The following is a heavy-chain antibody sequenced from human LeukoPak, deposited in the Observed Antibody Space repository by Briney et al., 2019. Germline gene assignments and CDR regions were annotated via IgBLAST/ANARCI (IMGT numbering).Heavy chain of an antibody. CDR3: TRVRSPGILDY. Sequence: ASVKVSCKASDYIFTSYGISWVRQAPGQGLEWMGWIGTSTGNTDYAQKFQGRVTVTTDTSTSTAYMEMRNLRSDDTAVYYCTRVRSPGILDYWGQGTLVTVSS. CDR2: IGTSTGNT. V-gene: IGHV1-18*01. CDR1: DYIFTSYG. D-gene: IGHD6-13*01. J-gene: IGHJ4*02.